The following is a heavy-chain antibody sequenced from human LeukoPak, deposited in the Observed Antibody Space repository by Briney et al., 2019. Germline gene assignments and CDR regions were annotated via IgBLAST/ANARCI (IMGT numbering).Heavy chain of an antibody. J-gene: IGHJ4*02. D-gene: IGHD4-17*01. CDR1: GYTLTKYG. CDR2: ISGYNGNT. V-gene: IGHV1-18*04. CDR3: ASDDYGDYHFDN. Sequence: GASVKASCEASGYTLTKYGISWVRQAPGQGPEWMGWISGYNGNTNYAQKFQGRVTMTTDTSTSTVYMELSSLRSEDTAVYYCASDDYGDYHFDNWGQGTLVTVSS.